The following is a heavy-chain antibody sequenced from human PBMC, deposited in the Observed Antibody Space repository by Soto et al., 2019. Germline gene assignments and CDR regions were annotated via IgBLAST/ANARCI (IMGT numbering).Heavy chain of an antibody. D-gene: IGHD1-26*01. CDR1: GVSFGSYA. CDR2: LSVTGGGP. CDR3: AKGRETTTSAKFCFDN. J-gene: IGHJ4*02. V-gene: IGHV3-23*01. Sequence: PXGSLKLSCAAAGVSFGSYAMTWVRKAPGRGLEWVSSLSVTGGGPYYADSVRGRFTMSRYNSKNTLALEMSGLRSDDSAVYYCAKGRETTTSAKFCFDNWGQGSLVTVSS.